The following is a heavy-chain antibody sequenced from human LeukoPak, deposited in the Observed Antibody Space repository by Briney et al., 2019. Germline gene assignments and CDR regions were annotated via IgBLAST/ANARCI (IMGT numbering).Heavy chain of an antibody. CDR2: IRYDGNTI. Sequence: GGSLRLSCVASGFTFSTYGMHWVRQAPDKGLEWVTFIRYDGNTIYYADSVKGRFTVSRDNSKNTLFLQMNSLRADDTAVYYCVKDLPEYNSGSCCVDYWGQGTLVTVSS. CDR1: GFTFSTYG. CDR3: VKDLPEYNSGSCCVDY. V-gene: IGHV3-30*02. J-gene: IGHJ4*02. D-gene: IGHD2-15*01.